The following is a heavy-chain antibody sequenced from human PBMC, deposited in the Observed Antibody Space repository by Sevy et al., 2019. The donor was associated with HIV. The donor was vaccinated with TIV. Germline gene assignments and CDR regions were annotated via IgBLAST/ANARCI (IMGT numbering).Heavy chain of an antibody. J-gene: IGHJ5*01. Sequence: SETLSLTCTVSNDSVSSGTFHWSWIRQPPQKGLEWIGYIYSSGNTYYNPSLKSRVTISVDTSKKQFSLRLNSVTAADTAVYYCARLRWPEAHFDSWGQGTLVTVSS. CDR3: ARLRWPEAHFDS. D-gene: IGHD2-15*01. V-gene: IGHV4-61*01. CDR1: NDSVSSGTFH. CDR2: IYSSGNT.